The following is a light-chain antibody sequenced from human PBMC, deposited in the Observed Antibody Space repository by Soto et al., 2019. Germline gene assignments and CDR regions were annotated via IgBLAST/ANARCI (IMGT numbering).Light chain of an antibody. CDR2: SNN. J-gene: IGLJ2*01. Sequence: QSVLTQPPSASGTPGQRVTISCSGGNSNIGTNTVNWYQHLPGSAPKLLIYSNNQRPSWVPDRFSGSKSGTSASLAIRGLQPDDDADYYCEAWDGSLNVVLFGGGTKLTVL. CDR3: EAWDGSLNVVL. V-gene: IGLV1-44*01. CDR1: NSNIGTNT.